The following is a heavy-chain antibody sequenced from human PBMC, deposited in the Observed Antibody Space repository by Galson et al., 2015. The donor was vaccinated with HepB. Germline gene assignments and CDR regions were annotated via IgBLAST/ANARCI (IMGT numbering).Heavy chain of an antibody. CDR1: GGSFSGYY. D-gene: IGHD6-6*01. V-gene: IGHV4-34*01. CDR2: INHSGST. Sequence: ETLSLTCAVYGGSFSGYYWSWIRQPPGKGLEWIGEINHSGSTNYNPSLKSRVTISVDTSKNQFSLKLSSVTAADTAVYYCARQPWSSIAARGGGRYYGMDVWGQGTTVTVSS. CDR3: ARQPWSSIAARGGGRYYGMDV. J-gene: IGHJ6*02.